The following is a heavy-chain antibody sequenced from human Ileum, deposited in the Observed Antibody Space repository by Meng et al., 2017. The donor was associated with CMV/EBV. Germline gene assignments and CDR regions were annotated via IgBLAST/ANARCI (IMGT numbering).Heavy chain of an antibody. J-gene: IGHJ6*02. CDR1: GYTFTSYD. CDR3: ARGRPALVPAAIWGYYYYYGMDV. Sequence: KVSCKASGYTFTSYDINWVRQATGQGLEWMGWMNPNSGNTGYAQKFQGRVTMTRNTSISTAYMELSSLRSEDTAVYYCARGRPALVPAAIWGYYYYYGMDVWGQGTTVTVSS. D-gene: IGHD2-2*02. CDR2: MNPNSGNT. V-gene: IGHV1-8*01.